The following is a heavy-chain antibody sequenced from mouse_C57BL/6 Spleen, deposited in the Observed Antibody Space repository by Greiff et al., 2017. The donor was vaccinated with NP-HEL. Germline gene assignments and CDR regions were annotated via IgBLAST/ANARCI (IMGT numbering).Heavy chain of an antibody. V-gene: IGHV5-16*01. J-gene: IGHJ4*01. CDR2: INYDGSST. D-gene: IGHD2-13*01. Sequence: EVQLVESEGGLVQPGSSMKLSCTASGFTFSDYYMAWVRQVPEKGLEWVANINYDGSSTYYLDSLKSRFIISRDNAKNILYLQMSSLKSEDTATYYCARDGHYYAMDYSGQGTSATDSS. CDR1: GFTFSDYY. CDR3: ARDGHYYAMDY.